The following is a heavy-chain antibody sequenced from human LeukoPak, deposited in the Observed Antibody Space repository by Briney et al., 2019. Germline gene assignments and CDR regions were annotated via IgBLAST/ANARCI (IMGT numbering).Heavy chain of an antibody. V-gene: IGHV3-30-3*02. CDR2: ISYDGSNK. CDR3: AKYPGRLPPDYYYYGMDV. D-gene: IGHD6-25*01. Sequence: PGGSLRLSCAASGFTFSSYAMHWVRQAPGKGLEWVAVISYDGSNKYYADSVKGRFTISRDNSKNTLYLQMNSLRAEDTAVYYCAKYPGRLPPDYYYYGMDVWGQGTTVTVSS. J-gene: IGHJ6*02. CDR1: GFTFSSYA.